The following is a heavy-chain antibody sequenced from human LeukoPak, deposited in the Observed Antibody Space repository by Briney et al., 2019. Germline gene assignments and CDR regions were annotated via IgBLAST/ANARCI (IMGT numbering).Heavy chain of an antibody. CDR3: ARGVLDGY. CDR2: IIGSGGST. CDR1: GFTFSHYA. Sequence: GRSLRLSCAASGFTFSHYAMSWVRQAPGKGLEWTSGIIGSGGSTYYADSVKGRFTISRDNAKNTLYLQMNSLRAEDTAVYYCARGVLDGYWGQGTLVTVSS. D-gene: IGHD5/OR15-5a*01. J-gene: IGHJ4*02. V-gene: IGHV3-23*01.